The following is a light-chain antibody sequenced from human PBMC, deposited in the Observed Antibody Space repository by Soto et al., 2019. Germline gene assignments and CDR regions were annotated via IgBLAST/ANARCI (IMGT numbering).Light chain of an antibody. Sequence: QSVLTQPRSVSGSPGQSVTISCTVTSINVGAYDFVSWYQQHPGKAPKLMIFDVTKRPSGVPDRFSGSKSGNTASLTISGLQADDESDYYCCSFAGSYTYVFGTGTKVTVL. CDR1: SINVGAYDF. J-gene: IGLJ1*01. CDR3: CSFAGSYTYV. CDR2: DVT. V-gene: IGLV2-11*01.